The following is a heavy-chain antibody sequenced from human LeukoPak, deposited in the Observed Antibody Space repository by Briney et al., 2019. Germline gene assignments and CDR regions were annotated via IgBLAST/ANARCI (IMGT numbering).Heavy chain of an antibody. Sequence: GGSLRLSCAASGFTFSSYGMSWVRQAPGKGLEWVSAISGSGGSTYYADSVKGRFTISRGNSKNTLYLQMNSLRAEDTAVYYCVPTRITMIVVEYWGQGTLVTVSS. CDR1: GFTFSSYG. CDR2: ISGSGGST. V-gene: IGHV3-23*01. D-gene: IGHD3-22*01. J-gene: IGHJ4*02. CDR3: VPTRITMIVVEY.